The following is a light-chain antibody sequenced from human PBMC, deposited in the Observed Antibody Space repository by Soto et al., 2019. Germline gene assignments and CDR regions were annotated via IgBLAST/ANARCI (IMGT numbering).Light chain of an antibody. J-gene: IGKJ5*01. Sequence: IVLTQSPGTLSLSPGERATLSCRASQSVSSNYLAWYQQKPGQAPRLLIYGASSRATGIPDRFSGSGSGTDFTLTISRLEPEEFAMYYCQQYGTSAPITFGQGTRLEIE. CDR1: QSVSSNY. CDR2: GAS. V-gene: IGKV3-20*01. CDR3: QQYGTSAPIT.